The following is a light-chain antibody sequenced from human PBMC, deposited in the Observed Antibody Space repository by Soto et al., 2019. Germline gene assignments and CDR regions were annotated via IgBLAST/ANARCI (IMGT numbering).Light chain of an antibody. CDR3: QQRSNWPST. CDR2: GAS. CDR1: QSVSSN. V-gene: IGKV3-15*01. Sequence: EIVMTQSPATLSVSPGERATLSCRASQSVSSNLAWYQQKPGQAPRLLIYGASTRATGIPARFSGSGSGTEFTLTISSLQSEDFAVYYCQQRSNWPSTFGQGTRLEIK. J-gene: IGKJ5*01.